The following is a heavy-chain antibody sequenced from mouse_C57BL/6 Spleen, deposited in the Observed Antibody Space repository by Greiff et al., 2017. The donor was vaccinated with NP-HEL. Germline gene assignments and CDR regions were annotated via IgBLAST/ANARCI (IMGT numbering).Heavy chain of an antibody. CDR1: GYAFSSSW. J-gene: IGHJ4*01. CDR2: IYPGDGDT. V-gene: IGHV1-82*01. D-gene: IGHD1-1*01. CDR3: ARFITTVVAYYAMDY. Sequence: VKLQESGPELVKPGASVKISCKASGYAFSSSWMNWVKQRPGKGLEWIGRIYPGDGDTNYNGKFKGKATLTADKSSSTAYMQLSSLTSEDSAVYFCARFITTVVAYYAMDYWGQGTSVTVSS.